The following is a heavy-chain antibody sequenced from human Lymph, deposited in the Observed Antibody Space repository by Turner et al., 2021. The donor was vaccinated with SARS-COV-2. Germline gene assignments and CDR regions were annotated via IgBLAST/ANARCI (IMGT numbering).Heavy chain of an antibody. J-gene: IGHJ4*02. CDR3: ARFTASIEVTGRYFDY. CDR2: ISVYNGNT. V-gene: IGHV1-18*01. CDR1: GYPFTSYG. D-gene: IGHD6-19*01. Sequence: QVQLVQSGAEVKKPGASVKFSCKASGYPFTSYGISWVRQATGQGLEWMGWISVYNGNTNYAQKLQGRVTMTTDTSTSTAYMELRSLRSDDTAVYYCARFTASIEVTGRYFDYWGQGTLVTVSS.